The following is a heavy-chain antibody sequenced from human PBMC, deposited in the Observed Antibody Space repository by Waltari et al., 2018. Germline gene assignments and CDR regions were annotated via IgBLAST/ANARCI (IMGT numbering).Heavy chain of an antibody. V-gene: IGHV5-51*03. CDR1: GYSFTSYW. Sequence: EVQLVQSGAEVKKPGESLKISCKGSGYSFTSYWIGWVRQVPGKGLEWMGIIYPGDSDTRYSPSFQGQVTISADKSISTAYLQWSSLKASDTAMYYCASTVTDSNYYYGMDVWGQGTTVTVSS. CDR2: IYPGDSDT. D-gene: IGHD4-17*01. CDR3: ASTVTDSNYYYGMDV. J-gene: IGHJ6*02.